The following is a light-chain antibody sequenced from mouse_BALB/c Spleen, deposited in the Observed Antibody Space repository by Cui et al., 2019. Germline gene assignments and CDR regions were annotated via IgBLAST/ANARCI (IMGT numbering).Light chain of an antibody. Sequence: QIVLTQSPAIMSASPGEKVTMTCSASSSVSYMYWYQEKAGSAARRLMDDTGKRAAGVPGRFSGSGSGTSYSLTISRMEAEDAATYYCQQWSSYPRTFGGGTKLEIK. J-gene: IGKJ1*01. CDR2: DTG. CDR3: QQWSSYPRT. CDR1: SSVSY. V-gene: IGKV4-55*01.